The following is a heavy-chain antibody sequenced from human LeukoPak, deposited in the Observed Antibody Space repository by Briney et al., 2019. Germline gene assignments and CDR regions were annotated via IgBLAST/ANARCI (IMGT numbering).Heavy chain of an antibody. V-gene: IGHV1-3*01. CDR2: INAGNGNT. J-gene: IGHJ4*02. D-gene: IGHD2-21*02. CDR1: GYTFSSYA. CDR3: AKGLAYCGGDCEENFDY. Sequence: ASVKVSCKASGYTFSSYAMHWVRQAPGQRLEWMGWINAGNGNTKYSQRFQGRVTITRDTSASTAYMELSSLRSEDTAVYYCAKGLAYCGGDCEENFDYWGQGTLVTVSS.